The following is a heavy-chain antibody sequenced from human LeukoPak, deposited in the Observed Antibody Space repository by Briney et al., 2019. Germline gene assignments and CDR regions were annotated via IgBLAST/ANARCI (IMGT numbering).Heavy chain of an antibody. CDR3: VRDWYGIDY. V-gene: IGHV3-74*01. J-gene: IGHJ4*02. CDR1: GFTFSIHW. D-gene: IGHD6-13*01. Sequence: GGSLRLSCAASGFTFSIHWMHWVRQPPGGGLVWVAHVNNDGTTTTYADSVRGRFTISRDNAKNTLDLQMNSLRGEDTAVYYCVRDWYGIDYWGQGVLVTVSS. CDR2: VNNDGTTT.